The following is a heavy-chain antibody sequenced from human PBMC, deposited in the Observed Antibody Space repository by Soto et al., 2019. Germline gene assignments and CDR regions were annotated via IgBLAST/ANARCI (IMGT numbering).Heavy chain of an antibody. V-gene: IGHV4-59*01. CDR3: ARSRYSSSWPDY. D-gene: IGHD6-13*01. Sequence: PSETLSLTCTVSGGSISSYYWILIRQPPGKGLEWIGYIYYSGSTNYNPSLKSRVTISVDTSKNQFSLKLSSVTAADTAVYYCARSRYSSSWPDYWGQGTLVTVSS. J-gene: IGHJ4*02. CDR1: GGSISSYY. CDR2: IYYSGST.